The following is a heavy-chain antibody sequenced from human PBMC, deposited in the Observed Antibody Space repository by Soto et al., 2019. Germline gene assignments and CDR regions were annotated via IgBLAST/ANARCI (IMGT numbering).Heavy chain of an antibody. CDR2: IIPIFGTA. V-gene: IGHV1-69*01. Sequence: QVQLVQSGAEVKKPGSSVKVSCKASGGTFSSYAISWVRQAPGRGLEWMGGIIPIFGTANYAQKFQGRVTITADESTSTDYMELSSLRSEDTAVYYCAREVGDGSYPALDYWGQGTLVTVSS. J-gene: IGHJ4*02. CDR1: GGTFSSYA. D-gene: IGHD1-26*01. CDR3: AREVGDGSYPALDY.